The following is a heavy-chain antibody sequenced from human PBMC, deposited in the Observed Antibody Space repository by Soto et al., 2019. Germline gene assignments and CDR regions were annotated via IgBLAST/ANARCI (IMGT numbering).Heavy chain of an antibody. V-gene: IGHV1-2*04. CDR2: INPNSGGT. D-gene: IGHD3-22*01. CDR3: ARGGDDYDSSGYSPPFDY. Sequence: EASVKVSCKASGYTFTGYYMHWVRQAPGQGLEWMGWINPNSGGTNYAQKFQGWVTMTRDTSISTAYMELSRLRSDDTAVYYCARGGDDYDSSGYSPPFDYWGQGTLVTVSS. CDR1: GYTFTGYY. J-gene: IGHJ4*02.